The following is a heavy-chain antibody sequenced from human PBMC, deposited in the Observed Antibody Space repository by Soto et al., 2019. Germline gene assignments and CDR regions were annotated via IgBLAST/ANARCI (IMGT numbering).Heavy chain of an antibody. CDR3: ARDPTLLWEPQYYFDY. V-gene: IGHV3-33*01. Sequence: HPGGSLRLSCAASGFTFSSYGMHWVRQAPGKGLEWVAVIWYDGSNKYYADSVKGRFTISRDNSKNTLYLQMNSLRAEDTAVYYCARDPTLLWEPQYYFDYWGQGTLVTVSS. CDR2: IWYDGSNK. J-gene: IGHJ4*02. D-gene: IGHD1-1*01. CDR1: GFTFSSYG.